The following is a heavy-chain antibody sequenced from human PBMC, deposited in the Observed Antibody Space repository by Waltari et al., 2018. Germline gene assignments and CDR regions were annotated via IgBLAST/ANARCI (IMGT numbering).Heavy chain of an antibody. D-gene: IGHD5-18*01. Sequence: QVQLVQSGAEVKKPGASVKVSCKASGYTFIAYAIHWVRPAPGQSPEWMGWINVGNGNTKYSQKLQGRVTITSDTSASTAYVELSSLTSEDTALYYCARGHRLPFFDFWGKGTLVTVSS. CDR3: ARGHRLPFFDF. J-gene: IGHJ4*02. CDR2: INVGNGNT. V-gene: IGHV1-3*01. CDR1: GYTFIAYA.